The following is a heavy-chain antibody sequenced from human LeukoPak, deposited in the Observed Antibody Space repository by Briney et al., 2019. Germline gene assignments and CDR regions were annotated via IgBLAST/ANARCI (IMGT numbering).Heavy chain of an antibody. CDR1: GFIFSSYE. D-gene: IGHD3-10*01. CDR2: ISSSGSTI. J-gene: IGHJ4*02. CDR3: AREGGSGSYY. V-gene: IGHV3-48*03. Sequence: GGSLRLSCKASGFIFSSYEMNWVRQAPGKGLEWVSYISSSGSTIYYADSVKGRFTISRDNAKNSLYLQMNSLRAEDTAVYYCAREGGSGSYYWGQGTLVTVSS.